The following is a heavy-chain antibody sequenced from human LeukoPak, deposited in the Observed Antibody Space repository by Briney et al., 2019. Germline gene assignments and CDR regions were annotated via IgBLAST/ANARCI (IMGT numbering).Heavy chain of an antibody. CDR2: ISAYNGNT. CDR1: GYTFTSYG. V-gene: IGHV1-18*01. J-gene: IGHJ4*02. D-gene: IGHD3-9*01. Sequence: ASVKVSCKASGYTFTSYGISWVRQAPGQGLEWMGWISAYNGNTNYAQKLQGRVTMTTDTSTSTAYMELRSLISDDTAVYYCARVTIWYYDILTGYSTEYYFDYWGQGTLVTVSS. CDR3: ARVTIWYYDILTGYSTEYYFDY.